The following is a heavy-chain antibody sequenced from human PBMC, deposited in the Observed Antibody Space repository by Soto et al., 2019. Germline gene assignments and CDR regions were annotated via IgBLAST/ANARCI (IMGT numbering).Heavy chain of an antibody. CDR2: ITGRE. J-gene: IGHJ4*02. Sequence: EAQLVDSGGGLVKPGEARRLSCAVSGLTIFRDAWLTWVRQVPGKGLEWVGHITGRENYAAPVEDRFTISRDVSKNTMYLHMNSLRPDDTAFYYCTWMNTVTSVYNWGQGTMVTVSS. D-gene: IGHD4-17*01. CDR1: GLTIFRDAW. CDR3: TWMNTVTSVYN. V-gene: IGHV3-15*01.